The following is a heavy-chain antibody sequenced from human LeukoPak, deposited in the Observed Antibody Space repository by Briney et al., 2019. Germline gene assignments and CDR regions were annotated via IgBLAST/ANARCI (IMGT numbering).Heavy chain of an antibody. V-gene: IGHV3-74*01. J-gene: IGHJ4*02. CDR3: AGNLYTRFGDC. D-gene: IGHD2-2*01. CDR1: GFTLSSYW. Sequence: GGSLRLSCAASGFTLSSYWMHWVRQAPGKGLVWVSRINSDGSSTTYADSVKGRFTISRDNAQNTLYLQMNSLRAEDTAVYYCAGNLYTRFGDCWGQGALVTVSS. CDR2: INSDGSST.